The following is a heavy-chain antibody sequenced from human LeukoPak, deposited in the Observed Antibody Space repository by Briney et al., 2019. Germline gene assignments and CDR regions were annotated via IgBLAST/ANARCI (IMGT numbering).Heavy chain of an antibody. Sequence: GGSLRLSCAASGFTFNSYSMHWVRQAPGKGLEWVTAISDDETYKFYADSVKGRFTISRDNSKNTLYLQMNSLRAEDTAVYYCARDPQAPRYYDILTGYYKGGAYYFDYWGQGTLVTVSS. CDR3: ARDPQAPRYYDILTGYYKGGAYYFDY. V-gene: IGHV3-30-3*01. CDR1: GFTFNSYS. J-gene: IGHJ4*02. CDR2: ISDDETYK. D-gene: IGHD3-9*01.